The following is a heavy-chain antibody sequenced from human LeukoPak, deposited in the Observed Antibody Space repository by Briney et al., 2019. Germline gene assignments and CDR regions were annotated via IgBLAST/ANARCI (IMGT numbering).Heavy chain of an antibody. CDR1: GFTFSSYG. CDR2: ISYDGINK. CDR3: ATAAPASGWYFDY. J-gene: IGHJ4*02. V-gene: IGHV3-30*03. Sequence: GGSLRLSCAASGFTFSSYGVHWVRQAPGKGLEWVALISYDGINKYYADSVKGRFAISRDISKNTLYLQMNSLRAEDTAVYYCATAAPASGWYFDYWGQGTLVTVSS. D-gene: IGHD6-19*01.